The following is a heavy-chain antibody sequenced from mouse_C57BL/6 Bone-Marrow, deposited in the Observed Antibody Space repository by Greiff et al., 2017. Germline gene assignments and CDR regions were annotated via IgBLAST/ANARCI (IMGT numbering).Heavy chain of an antibody. CDR1: GFNIKNTY. D-gene: IGHD1-1*01. V-gene: IGHV14-3*01. J-gene: IGHJ4*01. CDR3: ASLNYYGSSYYAMDD. Sequence: LVESVAELVRPGASVKLSCTASGFNIKNTYMPWVKQRPEQGLEWIGRIDPANGNTKYAPKFQGKATITADTSSNTAYLQLSSLTSEDTAIXYCASLNYYGSSYYAMDDWGQGTSVTVSS. CDR2: IDPANGNT.